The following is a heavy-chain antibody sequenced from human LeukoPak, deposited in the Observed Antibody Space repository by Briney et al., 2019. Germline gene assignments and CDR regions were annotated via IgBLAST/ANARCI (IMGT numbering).Heavy chain of an antibody. CDR3: TKGGDCTYSWYYYGMDV. J-gene: IGHJ6*02. CDR1: GFTFDMYA. V-gene: IGHV3-23*01. D-gene: IGHD2-8*01. CDR2: VSGGVGAT. Sequence: GGSLRLSCAASGFTFDMYAISWGRQAPGKGLEWVASVSGGVGATYYSDSVRGRFTISRDNSKKTVSLQLNSLRAEDTAVYYCTKGGDCTYSWYYYGMDVWGQGTTVIVSS.